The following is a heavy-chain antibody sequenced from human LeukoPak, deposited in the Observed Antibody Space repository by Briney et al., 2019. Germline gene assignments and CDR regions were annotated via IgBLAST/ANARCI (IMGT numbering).Heavy chain of an antibody. CDR1: GYTFTSYD. V-gene: IGHV1-8*01. CDR3: ARGRRKYSSDSWGSGDV. Sequence: SVKVSCKASGYTFTSYDINWVRQATGQGLEWMGWMNPNSGNTGYAQKFQGRVTMTRNTSISTAYMELSSLRSEDTAVYYCARGRRKYSSDSWGSGDVWGQGTTVTVSS. CDR2: MNPNSGNT. D-gene: IGHD6-19*01. J-gene: IGHJ6*02.